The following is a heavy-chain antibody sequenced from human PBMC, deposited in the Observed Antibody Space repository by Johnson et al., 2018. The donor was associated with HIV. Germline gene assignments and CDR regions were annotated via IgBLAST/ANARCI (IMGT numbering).Heavy chain of an antibody. D-gene: IGHD3-9*01. Sequence: VQLVESGGGLIQPGGSLRLSCAASGLTFSSYGMSWVRQAPGKGLEWVSGISGSGGSTYYADSVKGRFTISRDNSKNTLYLQMNSLRAEDTAVYYCAKADDILTGYYKGFDAFDIWGQGTMVTVS. J-gene: IGHJ3*02. V-gene: IGHV3-23*04. CDR1: GLTFSSYG. CDR3: AKADDILTGYYKGFDAFDI. CDR2: ISGSGGST.